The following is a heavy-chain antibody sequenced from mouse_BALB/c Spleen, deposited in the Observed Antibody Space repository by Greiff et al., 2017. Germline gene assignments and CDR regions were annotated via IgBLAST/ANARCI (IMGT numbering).Heavy chain of an antibody. CDR3: ARPGTRAMDY. CDR2: IWGDGST. J-gene: IGHJ4*01. Sequence: VKLMESGPGLVAPSQSLSTTFTVPGFSLTGFGVNWVRQPPGKGLEWLGMIWGDGSTDYNSALKSRLSISKDNSKSQVFFKMNSLQANDTAIYYCARPGTRAMDYWGQGTSVTVSS. V-gene: IGHV2-6-7*01. D-gene: IGHD4-1*01. CDR1: GFSLTGFG.